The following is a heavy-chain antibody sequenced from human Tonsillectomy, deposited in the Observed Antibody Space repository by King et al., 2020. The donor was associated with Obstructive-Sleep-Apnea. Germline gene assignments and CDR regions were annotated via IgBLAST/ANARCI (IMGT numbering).Heavy chain of an antibody. V-gene: IGHV3-72*01. D-gene: IGHD2-21*01. Sequence: VQLLESGGGLVQPGGSLRLSCVASGHSLSDYDIHWVRQAPGKGLEWVGRITKETKIKGYTTDYAASVNGRFTISSDDPMNSVSLLMNSLKIEDTAIYHCVGVYYSNSIGDSLNALNFWGQGTKVTVSS. J-gene: IGHJ3*01. CDR1: GHSLSDYD. CDR2: ITKETKIKGYTT. CDR3: VGVYYSNSIGDSLNALNF.